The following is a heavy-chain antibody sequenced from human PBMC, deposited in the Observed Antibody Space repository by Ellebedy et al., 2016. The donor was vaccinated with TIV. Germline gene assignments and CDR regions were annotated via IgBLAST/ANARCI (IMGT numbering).Heavy chain of an antibody. Sequence: GESLKISCAASGFTFSSFAMSWVRQAPGIGLEWVSAIGDDAVATHYADSVKGRFTISRDNFGNMLYLQKNSLGAEDTAVYYCARYCSGGSCLSTGCYYGMDVWGQGTTVTVSS. V-gene: IGHV3-23*01. D-gene: IGHD2-15*01. J-gene: IGHJ6*02. CDR2: IGDDAVAT. CDR3: ARYCSGGSCLSTGCYYGMDV. CDR1: GFTFSSFA.